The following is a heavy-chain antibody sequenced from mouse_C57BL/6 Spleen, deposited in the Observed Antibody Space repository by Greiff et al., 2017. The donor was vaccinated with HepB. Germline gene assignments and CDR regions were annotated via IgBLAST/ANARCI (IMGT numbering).Heavy chain of an antibody. D-gene: IGHD1-1*01. V-gene: IGHV5-17*01. CDR3: ARRAYGSSYDYAMDY. CDR2: ISSGSSTI. Sequence: DVMLVESGGGLVKPGGSLKLSCAASGFTFSDYGMHWVRQAPEKGLEWVAYISSGSSTIYYADTVKGRFTISRDNAKNTLFLQMTSLRSEDTAMYYGARRAYGSSYDYAMDYWGQGTSVTVSS. J-gene: IGHJ4*01. CDR1: GFTFSDYG.